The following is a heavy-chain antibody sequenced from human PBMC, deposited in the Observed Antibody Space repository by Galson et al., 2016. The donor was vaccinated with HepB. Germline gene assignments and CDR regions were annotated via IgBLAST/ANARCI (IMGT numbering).Heavy chain of an antibody. CDR1: GYTFTTYY. D-gene: IGHD1-26*01. CDR3: ARDQGPTSGATLRKSHYFDF. CDR2: INPTGGTT. Sequence: SVKVSCKASGYTFTTYYMHWVRQTPGQGLEWMGIINPTGGTTVYAQKFQGRVIMTRDTSTSTFYMELSSLTSDDTAVFYCARDQGPTSGATLRKSHYFDFWGQGTLVTVSS. V-gene: IGHV1-46*01. J-gene: IGHJ4*02.